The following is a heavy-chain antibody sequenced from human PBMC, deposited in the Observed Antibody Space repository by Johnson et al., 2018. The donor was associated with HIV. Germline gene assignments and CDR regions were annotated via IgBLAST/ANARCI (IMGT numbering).Heavy chain of an antibody. CDR2: ISGSGTNI. Sequence: QVQLVESGGGLVKPGGSLRLSCAASGLSFSDYYMSWIRQAPGKGLEWVSYISGSGTNIYYADSVKGRFTISRDNAKTSLFLQMNSLGAEETAVYYCARASYYYGSADIWGQGTMGTVSS. J-gene: IGHJ3*02. CDR1: GLSFSDYY. CDR3: ARASYYYGSADI. D-gene: IGHD3-10*01. V-gene: IGHV3-11*04.